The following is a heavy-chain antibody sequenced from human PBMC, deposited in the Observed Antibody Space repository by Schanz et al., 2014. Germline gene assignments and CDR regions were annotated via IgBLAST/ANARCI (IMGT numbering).Heavy chain of an antibody. CDR1: GFTFSSYA. D-gene: IGHD5-12*01. Sequence: EVKMVESGGGLVKPGGSLRLSCAASGFTFSSYAMSWVRQAPGKGLEWVSAISGSGGSTYYADSVKGRFTISRDNSKNTLYLQMNSLRAEDTAVYYCARKVVATIGGYYDNWGQGTLVIVSS. CDR2: ISGSGGST. J-gene: IGHJ4*02. CDR3: ARKVVATIGGYYDN. V-gene: IGHV3-23*04.